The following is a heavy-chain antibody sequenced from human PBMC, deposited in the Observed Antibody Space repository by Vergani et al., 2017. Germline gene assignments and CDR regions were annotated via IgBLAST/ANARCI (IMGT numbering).Heavy chain of an antibody. V-gene: IGHV4-39*01. Sequence: QLLLQESGPGLVKPSETLSLTCTVSGGSISSSSYYWGWISQPPGKGLEWIGNIYYSGRTYYNPSLKSRVTISVDTSKNQFSLKLSSVTAADTAVYYCARPRYFDSLTSFDIWGQGTMVTVSS. CDR3: ARPRYFDSLTSFDI. CDR2: IYYSGRT. CDR1: GGSISSSSYY. D-gene: IGHD3-9*01. J-gene: IGHJ3*02.